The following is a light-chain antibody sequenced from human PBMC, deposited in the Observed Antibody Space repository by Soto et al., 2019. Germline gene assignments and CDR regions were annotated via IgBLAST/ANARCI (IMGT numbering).Light chain of an antibody. CDR3: SAWDDSLSGPV. J-gene: IGLJ3*02. Sequence: QSVLPQPPSASGTPGQRVTISCSGSSSNIGSNYVYWYRQLPGTAPNVLIYRNDERPSGVPDRFSGSKSGSSASLAISGLRSEDAADYYCSAWDDSLSGPVFGRGTKLTVL. CDR2: RND. V-gene: IGLV1-47*01. CDR1: SSNIGSNY.